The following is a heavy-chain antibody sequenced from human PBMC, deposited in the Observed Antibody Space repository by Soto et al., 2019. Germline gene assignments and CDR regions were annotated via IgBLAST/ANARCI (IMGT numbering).Heavy chain of an antibody. J-gene: IGHJ5*02. CDR3: TKEHDYGYYGWFDP. CDR1: GFAFNSYA. V-gene: IGHV3-23*01. CDR2: ITNSGGST. D-gene: IGHD4-17*01. Sequence: HPGGSLRLSCVASGFAFNSYAMTWVRQAPGKGLEWVSTITNSGGSTYYADSVKGRFTIFRDNSKNTLYMQMTTLTAEDTAIYYCTKEHDYGYYGWFDPWGQGTLVTVSS.